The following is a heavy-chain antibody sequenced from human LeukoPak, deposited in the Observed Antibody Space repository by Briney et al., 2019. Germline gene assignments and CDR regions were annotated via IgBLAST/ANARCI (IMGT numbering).Heavy chain of an antibody. CDR3: ARDPLTPKIAAAGTGFY. V-gene: IGHV3-7*01. CDR2: IKQDGSEK. CDR1: GFTFSSYW. J-gene: IGHJ4*02. Sequence: GGSLRLSCAASGFTFSSYWMSWVRQAPGKGLEWVANIKQDGSEKYYVDSVKGRFTISRDNAKNSLYLQMNSLRAEDTAVYCCARDPLTPKIAAAGTGFYWGQGTLVTVSS. D-gene: IGHD6-13*01.